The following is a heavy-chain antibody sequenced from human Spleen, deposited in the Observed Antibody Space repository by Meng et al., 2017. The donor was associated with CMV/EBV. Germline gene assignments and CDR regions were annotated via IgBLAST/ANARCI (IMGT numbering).Heavy chain of an antibody. V-gene: IGHV4-34*01. CDR3: AGDSGWQPGGY. CDR1: GGSFSSYY. CDR2: INHRGNT. D-gene: IGHD3-10*01. Sequence: LPCAVYGGSFSSYYWSWLRQPPGKGLEWIGEINHRGNTNYNPSLTSRVTISVDTSRKQYSLKVTSVTAADTAVYYCAGDSGWQPGGYWGQGTLVTVSS. J-gene: IGHJ4*02.